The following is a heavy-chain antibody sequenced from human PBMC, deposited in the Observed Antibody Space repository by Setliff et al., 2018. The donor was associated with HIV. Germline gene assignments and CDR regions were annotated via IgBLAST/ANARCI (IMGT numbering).Heavy chain of an antibody. Sequence: PGESLRLSCATSGFTFDRHTVHWFRQVPGKGLEWVSAIAQPDGGVYADSVRGRFAVSRDNAKRILYLQMRSLRAEDTAVYYCAKSLAHSFGSGPYWHSTLYADYWGQGTLVTVSS. CDR1: GFTFDRHT. V-gene: IGHV3-23*01. CDR2: IAQPDGGV. CDR3: AKSLAHSFGSGPYWHSTLYADY. D-gene: IGHD3-10*01. J-gene: IGHJ4*02.